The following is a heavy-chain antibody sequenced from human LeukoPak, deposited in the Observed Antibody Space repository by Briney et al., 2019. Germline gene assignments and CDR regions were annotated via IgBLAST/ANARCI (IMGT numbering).Heavy chain of an antibody. Sequence: SQTLSLTCAISGDSVSSNSAAWNWIRQSPSRGLEWLGRTFYRSKWYNDYAVSVKGRIIVSADTSKNQFSLHLNSVTPDDTAVYYCGRTVGYFDYWGQGILVTVSS. CDR3: GRTVGYFDY. CDR2: TFYRSKWYN. D-gene: IGHD2-15*01. V-gene: IGHV6-1*01. J-gene: IGHJ4*02. CDR1: GDSVSSNSAA.